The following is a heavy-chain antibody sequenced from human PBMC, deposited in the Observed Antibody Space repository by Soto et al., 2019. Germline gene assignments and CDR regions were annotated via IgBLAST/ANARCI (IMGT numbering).Heavy chain of an antibody. Sequence: QVQVVQSGAEVKRPGASVRVSCKASGYTFTYFDINWVRQAAGQGFEWLGFMSPSTGNTGYAQKLQGRITLTRDTVIGTAYLDLAGLDPDRLAVFYWSGGGPPWGQGTLVTVSS. CDR3: SGGGPP. CDR2: MSPSTGNT. CDR1: GYTFTYFD. V-gene: IGHV1-8*01. J-gene: IGHJ5*02.